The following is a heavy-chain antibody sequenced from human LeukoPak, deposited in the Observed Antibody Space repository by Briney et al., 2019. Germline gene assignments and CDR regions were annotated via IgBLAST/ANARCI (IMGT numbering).Heavy chain of an antibody. J-gene: IGHJ4*02. D-gene: IGHD3-10*01. CDR3: AKDRARGMTSLDY. Sequence: GGSLRLSCAASGFTFSNYNMNWVRQAPGKGLEWVSSISRSSSYRYYADSVKGRFTISRDTSKNTVYLQMNSLRAEDTAVYYCAKDRARGMTSLDYWGQGTLVTVSS. CDR1: GFTFSNYN. CDR2: ISRSSSYR. V-gene: IGHV3-21*04.